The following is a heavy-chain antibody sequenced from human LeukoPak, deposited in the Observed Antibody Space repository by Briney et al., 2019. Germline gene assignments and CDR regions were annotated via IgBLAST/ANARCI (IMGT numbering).Heavy chain of an antibody. D-gene: IGHD6-13*01. CDR1: GGTFSSYA. Sequence: ASVKVSCKASGGTFSSYAISWVRQAPGQGLEWMGGITPIFGTANYAQKFQGRVTITADESTSTAYMELSSLRSEDTAVYYCARIGRQHPPGYYYGMDVWGQGTTVTVSS. J-gene: IGHJ6*02. V-gene: IGHV1-69*13. CDR2: ITPIFGTA. CDR3: ARIGRQHPPGYYYGMDV.